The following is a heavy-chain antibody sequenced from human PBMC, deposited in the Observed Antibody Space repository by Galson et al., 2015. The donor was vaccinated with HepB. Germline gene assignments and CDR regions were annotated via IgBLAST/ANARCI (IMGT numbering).Heavy chain of an antibody. Sequence: SLRLSCAASGFTFSSYGMHWVRQAPGKGLEWLVFIQYDESIKYYADSVKGRFTVSGDNSKSTLYLQMDSLREEDTAVYYCAKDVLQWELNYWGQGTLVTVSS. V-gene: IGHV3-30*02. CDR3: AKDVLQWELNY. J-gene: IGHJ4*02. CDR2: IQYDESIK. CDR1: GFTFSSYG. D-gene: IGHD1-26*01.